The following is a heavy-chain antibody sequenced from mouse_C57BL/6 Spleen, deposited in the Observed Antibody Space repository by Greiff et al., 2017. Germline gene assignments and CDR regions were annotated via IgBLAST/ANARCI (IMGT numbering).Heavy chain of an antibody. CDR2: IYPYNGVS. CDR1: GYSFTGYY. CDR3: ARSADYYGPYAMDY. Sequence: VHVKQSGPELVKPGASVKISCKASGYSFTGYYMHWVKQSHGNILDWIGYIYPYNGVSSYNQKFKGKATLTVDKSSSTAYMELRSLTSEDSAVYYCARSADYYGPYAMDYWGQGTSVTVSS. J-gene: IGHJ4*01. V-gene: IGHV1-31*01. D-gene: IGHD1-1*01.